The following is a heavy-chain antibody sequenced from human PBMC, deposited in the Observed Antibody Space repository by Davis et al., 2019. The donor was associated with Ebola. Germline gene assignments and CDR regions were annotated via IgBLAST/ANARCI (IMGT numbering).Heavy chain of an antibody. CDR1: GYTFTNYY. CDR2: IIPILGIA. V-gene: IGHV1-46*01. J-gene: IGHJ6*02. D-gene: IGHD3-10*01. CDR3: AREGGLVRGIIITWKDGMDV. Sequence: AASVKVSCKASGYTFTNYYMHWVRQAPGQGLEWMGRIIPILGIANYAQKFQGRVTITRDTSASTVYMELSSLTSEDTAVYYCAREGGLVRGIIITWKDGMDVWGQGTTVTVSS.